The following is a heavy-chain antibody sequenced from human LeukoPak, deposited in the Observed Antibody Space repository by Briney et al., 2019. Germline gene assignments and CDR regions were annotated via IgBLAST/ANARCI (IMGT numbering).Heavy chain of an antibody. CDR3: ASYRPHYASSGIQRGSYGMDV. CDR2: IYSGGST. CDR1: GFTVSNNY. V-gene: IGHV3-66*01. Sequence: GGSLRLSCAASGFTVSNNYMSSVRQAPGKGLEWVSVIYSGGSTYYADSVKGRFTISRDNSKNTLYLQMNSLRAEDTAVYYCASYRPHYASSGIQRGSYGMDVWGQGTTVTVSS. J-gene: IGHJ6*01. D-gene: IGHD3-22*01.